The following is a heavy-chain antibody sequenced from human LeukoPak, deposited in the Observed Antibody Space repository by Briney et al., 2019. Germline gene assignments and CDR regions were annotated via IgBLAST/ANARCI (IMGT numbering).Heavy chain of an antibody. D-gene: IGHD1-1*01. CDR3: ARVGGEYNWNGFDY. CDR2: ISSSSSYI. Sequence: GGSLRLSCSASGFTFSLYAMHWVRQAPGKGLEWVSSISSSSSYIYYADSVKGRFTISRDNAKNSLYLQMNSLRAEDTAVYYCARVGGEYNWNGFDYWGQGTLVTVSS. CDR1: GFTFSLYA. V-gene: IGHV3-21*01. J-gene: IGHJ4*02.